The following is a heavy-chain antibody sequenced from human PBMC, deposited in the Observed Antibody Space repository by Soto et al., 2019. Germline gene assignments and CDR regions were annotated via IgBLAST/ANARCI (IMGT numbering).Heavy chain of an antibody. CDR1: GFSVTNNY. D-gene: IGHD2-2*01. V-gene: IGHV3-66*01. CDR2: IDIGGNT. Sequence: EVQVVESGGGLVQPGGSLRLSCAASGFSVTNNYMNWVRQAPGKGLEWVFFIDIGGNTYYAASVKDRFTISRDNSRNTLYLHMDSLRAADTAVYYCARGRGSTGYLGRENYFDSWGQGTLVTVSP. CDR3: ARGRGSTGYLGRENYFDS. J-gene: IGHJ4*02.